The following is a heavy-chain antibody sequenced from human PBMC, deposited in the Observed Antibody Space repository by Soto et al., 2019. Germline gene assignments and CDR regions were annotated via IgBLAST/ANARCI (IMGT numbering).Heavy chain of an antibody. CDR3: AKDNFSPRQWLVLGFDY. V-gene: IGHV3-23*01. CDR2: ISGSGGST. Sequence: EVQLLESGGGLVQPGGSLRLSCAASGFTFSSYAMSWVRQAPGKGLEWVSAISGSGGSTYYADSVKGRFTISRDNSKNTLYLQMNSLSAEDTAVYYCAKDNFSPRQWLVLGFDYWGQRTLVTVSS. D-gene: IGHD6-19*01. CDR1: GFTFSSYA. J-gene: IGHJ4*02.